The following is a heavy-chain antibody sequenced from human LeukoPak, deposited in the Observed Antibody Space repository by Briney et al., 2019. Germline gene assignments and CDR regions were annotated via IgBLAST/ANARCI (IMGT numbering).Heavy chain of an antibody. V-gene: IGHV3-48*01. Sequence: GGSLRLSCAASGFTFSGCTMNWVRQAPGKGLEWVSYISSDSSTIYYADSVKGRFTISRDNVKNLLYLQMNSLRAEDTAVYYCARERSLVRLGELSFNKGDIWGQGTMVTVSS. J-gene: IGHJ3*02. CDR3: ARERSLVRLGELSFNKGDI. CDR2: ISSDSSTI. D-gene: IGHD3-16*02. CDR1: GFTFSGCT.